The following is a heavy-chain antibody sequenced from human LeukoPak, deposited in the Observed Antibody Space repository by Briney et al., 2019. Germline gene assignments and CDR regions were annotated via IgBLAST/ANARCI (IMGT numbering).Heavy chain of an antibody. CDR2: ISGSGAST. CDR1: GFTFSSYA. V-gene: IGHV3-23*01. D-gene: IGHD3-10*01. J-gene: IGHJ4*02. Sequence: GGSLRLSCAASGFTFSSYAMSWVRQAPGKGLEWVSTISGSGASTYYADSVKGRFTISRDNSKNTLSLQMNSLRAEDTAVYYCAKDMGYYYGSGSYPPENDYWGQGTLVTVSS. CDR3: AKDMGYYYGSGSYPPENDY.